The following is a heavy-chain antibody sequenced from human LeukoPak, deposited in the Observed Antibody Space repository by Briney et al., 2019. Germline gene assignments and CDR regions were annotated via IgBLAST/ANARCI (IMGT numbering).Heavy chain of an antibody. V-gene: IGHV5-51*01. CDR1: GYTFSNYW. CDR3: ARRGSCITGVCSHFDY. D-gene: IGHD2-8*01. Sequence: GESLKISCTGFGYTFSNYWIGWVRQMPGKGLEWMGIIYPDDSDTRYSPSFQGQVTISADKSIRTAYLQWSSLKASDTAMYFCARRGSCITGVCSHFDYWGQGTLVTVSS. CDR2: IYPDDSDT. J-gene: IGHJ4*02.